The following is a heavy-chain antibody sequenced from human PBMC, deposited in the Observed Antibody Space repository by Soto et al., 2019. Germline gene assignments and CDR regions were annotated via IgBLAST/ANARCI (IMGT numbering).Heavy chain of an antibody. CDR2: IRDKAHSYTT. D-gene: IGHD3-3*01. CDR3: ADLKWSRSYLP. J-gene: IGHJ1*01. V-gene: IGHV3-72*01. CDR1: GFTFSYHY. Sequence: GGSLRLSCAASGFTFSYHYMDWVRQVPGKGLEWVGRIRDKAHSYTTEYAASVKGRFTISRDDSKNSLFLQMNSLTTEDTAIYYCADLKWSRSYLPWGQGTLVTVSS.